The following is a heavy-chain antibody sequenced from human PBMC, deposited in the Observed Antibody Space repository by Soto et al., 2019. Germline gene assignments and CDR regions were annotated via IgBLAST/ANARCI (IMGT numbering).Heavy chain of an antibody. J-gene: IGHJ4*02. Sequence: GGSLRLSCAASGFTFSSYSMNWVRQAPGKGLEWVSSISSSSSYIYYADSVKGRFTISRDNAKNSLYLQMNSLRAKDTDVYYCARDRDVVVPAAMSDYWGQGTLVTVSS. CDR1: GFTFSSYS. CDR3: ARDRDVVVPAAMSDY. CDR2: ISSSSSYI. V-gene: IGHV3-21*01. D-gene: IGHD2-2*01.